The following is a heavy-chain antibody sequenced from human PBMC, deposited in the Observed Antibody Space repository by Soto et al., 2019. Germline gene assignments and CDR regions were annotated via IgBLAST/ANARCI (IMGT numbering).Heavy chain of an antibody. CDR2: INPNSGGT. V-gene: IGHV1-2*02. J-gene: IGHJ4*02. Sequence: ASVKVSCKASGYTFSGYNMHWVRQAPGQGLEWMGWINPNSGGTNFARKFQGRVTMTRDTSIGTAYMELTNPTSDDTAVYFCARDLLWSAQKPIDFWGQGTLVTVSS. CDR3: ARDLLWSAQKPIDF. D-gene: IGHD2-21*01. CDR1: GYTFSGYN.